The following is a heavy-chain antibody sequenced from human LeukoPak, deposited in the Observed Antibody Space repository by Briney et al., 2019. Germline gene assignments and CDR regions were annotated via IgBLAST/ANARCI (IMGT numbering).Heavy chain of an antibody. D-gene: IGHD5-18*01. J-gene: IGHJ4*02. Sequence: GGSLRLSCAASGFTFSTYTMNWVRQAPGKGLEWVSYISSSSTIYCADSVKGRFTISRDNAKNSLYLQMNSLRDEDTAVYYCARGYSYPYFDYWGQGTLVTVSS. CDR2: ISSSSTI. CDR1: GFTFSTYT. CDR3: ARGYSYPYFDY. V-gene: IGHV3-48*02.